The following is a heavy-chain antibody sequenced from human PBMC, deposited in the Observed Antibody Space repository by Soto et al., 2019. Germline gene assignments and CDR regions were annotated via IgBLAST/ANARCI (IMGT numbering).Heavy chain of an antibody. J-gene: IGHJ6*02. CDR3: ARELLVGATRYYYYGMDV. CDR2: IKQDGSEK. Sequence: PGGSLRLSCAASGFTFSSYWMSWVRQAPGKGLEWVANIKQDGSEKYYVDSVKGRFTISRDNAKNTLYLQMNSLRAEDTAVYYCARELLVGATRYYYYGMDVWGQGTTVTVS. CDR1: GFTFSSYW. D-gene: IGHD1-26*01. V-gene: IGHV3-7*01.